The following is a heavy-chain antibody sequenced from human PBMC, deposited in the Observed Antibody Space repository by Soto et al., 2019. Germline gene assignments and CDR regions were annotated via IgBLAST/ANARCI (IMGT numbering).Heavy chain of an antibody. V-gene: IGHV3-23*01. CDR3: AKGDSGSYAAHY. J-gene: IGHJ4*02. D-gene: IGHD1-26*01. Sequence: EVQLLESGGGLVQPGGSLRLSCAASGFTFSSYAMSWVRQAPGKGLEWVSAISGSGGSTYYADSVKGRFTISRDNSKNTLYLQMNSLRAEDAAVYYCAKGDSGSYAAHYWGQGTLVTVSS. CDR1: GFTFSSYA. CDR2: ISGSGGST.